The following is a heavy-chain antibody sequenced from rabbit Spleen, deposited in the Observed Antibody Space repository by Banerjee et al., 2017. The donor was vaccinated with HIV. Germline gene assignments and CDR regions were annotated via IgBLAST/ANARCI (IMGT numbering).Heavy chain of an antibody. J-gene: IGHJ4*01. V-gene: IGHV1S45*01. Sequence: QEQLVESGGGLAQPEGSLTLTCTASGFSFSYSYWICWVRQAPGKGLEWIACAYPGSSDSSYSAPWAKGRFTISKTSSTTVFLQMTSLTAADTATYFCARGIAGYAGYGYPYFNLWGQGTLVTVS. CDR3: ARGIAGYAGYGYPYFNL. CDR2: AYPGSSDSS. D-gene: IGHD7-1*01. CDR1: GFSFSYSYW.